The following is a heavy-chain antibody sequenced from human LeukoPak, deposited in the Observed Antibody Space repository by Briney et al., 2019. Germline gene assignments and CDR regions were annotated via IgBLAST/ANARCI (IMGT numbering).Heavy chain of an antibody. CDR2: ISSSGSSI. CDR1: GFTFSDYY. CDR3: ARVRGSYAFAI. V-gene: IGHV3-11*01. Sequence: GGSLRLSCAASGFTFSDYYMGWIRQAPGKGLEWVSYISSSGSSIYYADSVKGRFTISRDNAKNSLYLQMNSLRAEDTAVYYCARVRGSYAFAIWGQGTVVTVSS. J-gene: IGHJ3*02. D-gene: IGHD1-26*01.